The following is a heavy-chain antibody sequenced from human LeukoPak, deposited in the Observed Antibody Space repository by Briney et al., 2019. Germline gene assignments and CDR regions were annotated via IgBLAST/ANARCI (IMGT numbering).Heavy chain of an antibody. Sequence: PSQTLSLTCTVSGGSISSGAYYWNWIRQHPGKGLEWIGYIYYSGSTYYTPSLKSRVTISGDTSKHQFSLKLSSVTAADTAVYYCARAGPDCSSGSCYGVFDYWGQGTLVTVSS. CDR3: ARAGPDCSSGSCYGVFDY. CDR1: GGSISSGAYY. CDR2: IYYSGST. V-gene: IGHV4-31*03. D-gene: IGHD2-15*01. J-gene: IGHJ4*02.